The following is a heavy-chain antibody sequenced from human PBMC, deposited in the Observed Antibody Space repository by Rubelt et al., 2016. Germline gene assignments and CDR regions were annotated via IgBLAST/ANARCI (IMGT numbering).Heavy chain of an antibody. CDR3: ARGPSGFRPCDY. Sequence: EVQLVESGGGLVQPGGSLRLSCAASGFTFSNYWMSWVRQAPGKGLEWVANIKQDGSEKYYVDSVKGRFTISRDNAKNSLYLQMNSLRAEDTAVYYCARGPSGFRPCDYWGQGTLVTVAS. D-gene: IGHD6-19*01. CDR1: GFTFSNYW. V-gene: IGHV3-7*01. J-gene: IGHJ4*02. CDR2: IKQDGSEK.